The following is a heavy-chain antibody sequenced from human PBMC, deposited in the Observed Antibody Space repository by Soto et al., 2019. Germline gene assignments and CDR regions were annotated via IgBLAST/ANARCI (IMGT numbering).Heavy chain of an antibody. CDR3: ARSRGFATRFASFDL. Sequence: QVQLVQSGAEFKKPGSSVKLSCRASGGTFSSYTLNWVRQAPGQGLQWMGKIVPLVDIANYEQKSQGRFTITAYKSTNTVSMELNSPISEDEAVYYCARSRGFATRFASFDLWGPGSRVTVSS. CDR1: GGTFSSYT. V-gene: IGHV1-69*02. D-gene: IGHD3-16*01. J-gene: IGHJ4*02. CDR2: IVPLVDIA.